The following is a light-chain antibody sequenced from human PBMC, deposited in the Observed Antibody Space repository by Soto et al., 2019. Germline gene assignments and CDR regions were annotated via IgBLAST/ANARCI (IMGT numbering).Light chain of an antibody. V-gene: IGKV1-5*03. CDR2: KAS. Sequence: DIQMTQSPSTLSASVGDRVTITCRASQSISYWLAWYQQKPGKAPKLLIYKASSLKTGVPLRFSGSGSGTEFTLTISSLQPDDCASYYCQHYNSYPLTFGGGTKVEIK. CDR3: QHYNSYPLT. J-gene: IGKJ4*01. CDR1: QSISYW.